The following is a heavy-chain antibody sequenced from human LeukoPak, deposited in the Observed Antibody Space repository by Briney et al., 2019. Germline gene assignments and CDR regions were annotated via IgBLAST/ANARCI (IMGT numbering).Heavy chain of an antibody. CDR2: IGTAGDT. CDR1: GFTVSSYD. D-gene: IGHD3-10*01. CDR3: ARGRGWGTFDM. Sequence: GGSLRLSCAASGFTVSSYDMHWVRHGPGKGLEWDSAIGTAGDTYYPGSVKGRFTTSRENAKNSLYLQMNSLRVGDTAVYYCARGRGWGTFDMWGKGTMVTVSS. V-gene: IGHV3-13*04. J-gene: IGHJ3*02.